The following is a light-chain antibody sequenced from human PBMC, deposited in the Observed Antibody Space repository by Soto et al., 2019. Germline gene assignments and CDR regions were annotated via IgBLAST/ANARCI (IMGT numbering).Light chain of an antibody. Sequence: DIQMTQSPSSVSASVGDRVTITCRASQGISSWLAWYQKKPGKAPNLLIYAASSLQSWVPSRFSGSESGTDFTLTISRLPPEDCAIYFCQQANSFPITFGQGTRLEIK. CDR2: AAS. CDR3: QQANSFPIT. J-gene: IGKJ5*01. V-gene: IGKV1-12*01. CDR1: QGISSW.